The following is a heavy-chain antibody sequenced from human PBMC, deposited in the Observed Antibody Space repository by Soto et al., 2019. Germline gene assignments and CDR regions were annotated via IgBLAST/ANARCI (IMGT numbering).Heavy chain of an antibody. Sequence: PSETLSLTCTVSGGSISSGSYYWSWIRQPPGKGLEWIGNIYYIGNSNYNPSLKNRVTLSLDTSNNQFSLKLSSVTAADTAVYYCARLNYGDFQLYYFDYWGQGTLVTVSS. CDR2: IYYIGNS. J-gene: IGHJ4*02. CDR3: ARLNYGDFQLYYFDY. D-gene: IGHD4-17*01. V-gene: IGHV4-61*01. CDR1: GGSISSGSYY.